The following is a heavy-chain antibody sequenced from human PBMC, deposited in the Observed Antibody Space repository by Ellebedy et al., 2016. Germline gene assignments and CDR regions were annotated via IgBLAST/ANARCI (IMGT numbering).Heavy chain of an antibody. J-gene: IGHJ5*02. CDR3: ARAMTTVTTNWFDP. V-gene: IGHV1-18*01. CDR1: GYTFTRYG. D-gene: IGHD4-17*01. Sequence: ASVKVSXXASGYTFTRYGISWVRQAPGQGLEWMGWISAYNGNTNYAQKFQGRVSMTTDTSTSTAFMELRSLRSDDTAVYYCARAMTTVTTNWFDPWGQGTLVTVSS. CDR2: ISAYNGNT.